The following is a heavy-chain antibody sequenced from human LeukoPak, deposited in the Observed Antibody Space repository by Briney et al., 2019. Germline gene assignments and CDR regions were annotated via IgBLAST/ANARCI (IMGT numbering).Heavy chain of an antibody. J-gene: IGHJ5*02. D-gene: IGHD3-10*01. CDR1: GGSISSYY. CDR2: IHTTGRT. Sequence: SETLSLTCTVSGGSISSYYWSWIRLPAGKGLEWIGRIHTTGRTKYNPSLKSRVTMSVDTSKNQFSLKLNSVTAADTAVYYCARAKVRGIVGWAPFELSNWFDPWGQGTLVTVSS. V-gene: IGHV4-4*07. CDR3: ARAKVRGIVGWAPFELSNWFDP.